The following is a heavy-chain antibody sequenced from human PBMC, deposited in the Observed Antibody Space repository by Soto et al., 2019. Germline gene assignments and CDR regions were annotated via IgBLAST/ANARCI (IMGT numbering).Heavy chain of an antibody. CDR2: IFSNDEK. D-gene: IGHD3-22*01. Sequence: GPTLVNPTETLTLTCTVSGFSLSNARMGVSWIRQPPGKALEWLAHIFSNDEKSYSTSLKSRLTISKDTSKSQVVLTMTNMDPVDTATYYCARDFYDSSGYYSFDYWGQGTLVTVSS. J-gene: IGHJ4*02. V-gene: IGHV2-26*01. CDR1: GFSLSNARMG. CDR3: ARDFYDSSGYYSFDY.